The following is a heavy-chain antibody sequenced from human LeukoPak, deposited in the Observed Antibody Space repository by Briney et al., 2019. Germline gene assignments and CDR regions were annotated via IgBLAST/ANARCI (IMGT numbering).Heavy chain of an antibody. J-gene: IGHJ6*03. CDR1: GFTFSSYG. D-gene: IGHD2-21*02. CDR3: AKGSCGGDCYRAYYYYYMDV. CDR2: IWYDGSNK. Sequence: PGRSLRLSCAASGFTFSSYGMHWVRQAPGKGLEWVAVIWYDGSNKYYADSVKGRFTISRDNSKNTLYLQMNSLRAEDTAVYYCAKGSCGGDCYRAYYYYYMDVWGKGTTVTVSS. V-gene: IGHV3-33*06.